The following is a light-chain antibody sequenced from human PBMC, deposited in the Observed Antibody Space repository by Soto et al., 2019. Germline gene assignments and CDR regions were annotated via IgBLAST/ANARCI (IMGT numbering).Light chain of an antibody. CDR1: QYISTY. CDR3: QESYSTS. Sequence: DIQMTHSPSSLSSSVVYSLTITCRASQYISTYLNWYQQKPGKAPKLLIYVASNLQSGVPSRFSGSGSGTDFTLTISSLQPEDIATYYCQESYSTSFGQGTKVDIK. CDR2: VAS. J-gene: IGKJ1*01. V-gene: IGKV1-39*01.